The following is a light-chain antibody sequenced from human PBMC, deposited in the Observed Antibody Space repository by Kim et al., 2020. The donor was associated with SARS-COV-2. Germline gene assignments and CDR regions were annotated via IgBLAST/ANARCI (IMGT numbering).Light chain of an antibody. Sequence: SLSPAHTASITWSGSKFGGKYACWYQQRPGPAPMLVIYHVSKRPSGVRDRVSGSNTGTTVTLTIGGTRAIDEAYYYCQACDSSSYVFGAGTKVTVL. V-gene: IGLV3-1*01. CDR2: HVS. J-gene: IGLJ1*01. CDR3: QACDSSSYV. CDR1: KFGGKY.